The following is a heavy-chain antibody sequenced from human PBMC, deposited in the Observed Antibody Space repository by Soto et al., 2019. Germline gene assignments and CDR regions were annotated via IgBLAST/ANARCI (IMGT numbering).Heavy chain of an antibody. CDR1: GGSISNYY. V-gene: IGHV4-59*01. J-gene: IGHJ4*02. Sequence: QVQLQESGPGLVKPSETLSLTCTVSGGSISNYYWSWIRQPPGKGLEWIGYIYYTGSTNYDPSLTSRVTLSVDTSENQCSLRPSSVTAADTTIYYCARGRHWLDYWGQRTLVTVSS. CDR2: IYYTGST. D-gene: IGHD6-19*01. CDR3: ARGRHWLDY.